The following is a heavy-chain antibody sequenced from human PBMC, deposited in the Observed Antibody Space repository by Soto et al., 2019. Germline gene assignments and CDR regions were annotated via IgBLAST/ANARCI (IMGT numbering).Heavy chain of an antibody. CDR1: GFTFSSYS. V-gene: IGHV3-48*02. D-gene: IGHD3-10*01. J-gene: IGHJ3*02. CDR2: ISSSSSTI. Sequence: ESGGGLVQPGGSLRLSCAASGFTFSSYSMNWVRQAPGKGLEWVSYISSSSSTIYYADSVKGRFTISRDNAKNSLYLQMNSLRDEDTAVYYCARDRTYYYGSGSYYNPSFDIWGQGTMVTVSS. CDR3: ARDRTYYYGSGSYYNPSFDI.